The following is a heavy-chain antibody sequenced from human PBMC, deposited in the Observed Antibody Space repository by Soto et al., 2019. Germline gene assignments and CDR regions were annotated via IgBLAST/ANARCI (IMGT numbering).Heavy chain of an antibody. CDR1: RYGFTSYA. CDR2: ISAYNGNT. D-gene: IGHD6-19*01. V-gene: IGHV1-18*01. Sequence: GAPVKVSCKDCRYGFTSYAISSLRHSPGQWLEWMGWISAYNGNTNYAQKLQGRVTMTTDTSTSTAYMELRSLRSDDTAVYYCARAERYSSGWYVSYFDYWGQGTLVTVPS. J-gene: IGHJ4*02. CDR3: ARAERYSSGWYVSYFDY.